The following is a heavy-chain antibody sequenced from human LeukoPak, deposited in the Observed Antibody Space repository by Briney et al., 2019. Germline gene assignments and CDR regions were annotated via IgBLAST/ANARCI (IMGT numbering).Heavy chain of an antibody. CDR1: GFTFSSYG. CDR2: ISGSGGGT. J-gene: IGHJ6*03. Sequence: GGTLRLSCAASGFTFSSYGMNWVRQAPGKGLEWISGISGSGGGTYYADSVKGRFTISRDNSKNTLYLQMNSLRAEDTAVYCCARVGYCSGGSCYSPNYYYYMDVWGKGTTVTVSS. V-gene: IGHV3-23*01. CDR3: ARVGYCSGGSCYSPNYYYYMDV. D-gene: IGHD2-15*01.